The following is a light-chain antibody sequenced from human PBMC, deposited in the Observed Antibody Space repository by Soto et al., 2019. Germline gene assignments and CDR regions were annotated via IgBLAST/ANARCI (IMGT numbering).Light chain of an antibody. CDR1: SSNIGTGYD. J-gene: IGLJ2*01. Sequence: QSVLTQPPSVSGAPGQRVTISCTGSSSNIGTGYDVHWYQQLPGTAPKLLIYGNSNRPSGVPDRFSGSNSGTSASLAIIGLQAEDEADYYCQSYDSNLSVVFGGGTKVTVL. V-gene: IGLV1-40*01. CDR2: GNS. CDR3: QSYDSNLSVV.